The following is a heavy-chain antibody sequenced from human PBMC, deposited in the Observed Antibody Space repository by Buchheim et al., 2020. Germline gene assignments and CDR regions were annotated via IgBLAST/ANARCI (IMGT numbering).Heavy chain of an antibody. V-gene: IGHV3-21*01. D-gene: IGHD5-18*01. CDR2: ITSSSYI. CDR3: ARGHGYGVKLGFDP. J-gene: IGHJ5*02. CDR1: GFTFTTYN. Sequence: EVQLEESGGGLVKPGGSLRLSCAASGFTFTTYNMNWVRQAPGKGLEWVASITSSSYIYYADSVKGRFTITSDNAKRYLHLEMDSLIVDDTAIYYCARGHGYGVKLGFDPWGQGT.